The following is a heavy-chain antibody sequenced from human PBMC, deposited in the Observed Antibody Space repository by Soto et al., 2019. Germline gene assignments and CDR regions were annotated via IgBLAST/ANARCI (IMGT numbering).Heavy chain of an antibody. CDR2: IYHSGST. CDR3: ASAGSLGYYYGTDV. V-gene: IGHV4-30-2*01. CDR1: GGSISSGGYS. Sequence: SETLSLTCAVSGGSISSGGYSWSWIRQPPGKGLEWIGYIYHSGSTYYNPSLKSRVTISVDRSKNQFSLKLSSVTAADTAVYYCASAGSLGYYYGTDVWGQGTTVTVSS. D-gene: IGHD3-10*01. J-gene: IGHJ6*02.